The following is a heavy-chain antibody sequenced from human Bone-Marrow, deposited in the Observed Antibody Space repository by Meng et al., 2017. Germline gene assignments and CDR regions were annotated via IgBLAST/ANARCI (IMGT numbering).Heavy chain of an antibody. J-gene: IGHJ4*02. CDR1: GDSITNHNW. Sequence: QVQLRESGPALVKPSETLSLTCAVSGDSITNHNWWAWVRQPPGKGLEWIGEIPHRGSSAYNPSLKSRVSMSIDKSKNQFSLKLTSVTAADTAVYYCARGFHYYDNSGYYLVYWGQGTLVTVSS. CDR3: ARGFHYYDNSGYYLVY. CDR2: IPHRGSS. D-gene: IGHD3-22*01. V-gene: IGHV4-4*02.